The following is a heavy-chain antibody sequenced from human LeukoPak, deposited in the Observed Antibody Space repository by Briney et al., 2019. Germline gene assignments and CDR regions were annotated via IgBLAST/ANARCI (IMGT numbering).Heavy chain of an antibody. CDR3: ARQPTLWFVELSAFDI. D-gene: IGHD3-10*01. CDR1: GGSISSYY. J-gene: IGHJ3*02. Sequence: SETLSLTCTVSGGSISSYYWGWIRQPPGKGLEWIGSIYYSGSTYYNPSLKSRVTISVDTSKNQFSLKLSSVTAADTAVYYCARQPTLWFVELSAFDIWGQGTMVTVSS. V-gene: IGHV4-39*01. CDR2: IYYSGST.